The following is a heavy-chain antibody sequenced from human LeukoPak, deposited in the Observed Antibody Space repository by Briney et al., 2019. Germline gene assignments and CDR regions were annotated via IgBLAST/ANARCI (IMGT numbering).Heavy chain of an antibody. J-gene: IGHJ4*02. CDR2: ISSSGSTI. CDR1: GFTFSDYY. Sequence: GRSLRLSCAASGFTFSDYYMSWIRQAPGKGLEWVSYISSSGSTIYYADSVKGRFTISRDNAKNSLYLQMNSLRAEDTAVYYCARDQSDTAMVEDYWGQGTLVTVSS. V-gene: IGHV3-11*01. CDR3: ARDQSDTAMVEDY. D-gene: IGHD5-18*01.